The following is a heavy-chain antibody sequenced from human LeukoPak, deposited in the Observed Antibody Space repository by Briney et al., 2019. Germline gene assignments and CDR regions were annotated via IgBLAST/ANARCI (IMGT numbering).Heavy chain of an antibody. CDR1: GGSFSGYY. Sequence: PSETLSLTCAVYGGSFSGYYWSWIRQPPGKGLEWIGEINHSGSTNYNPSLKSRVTISVDTSKNQFSLKLSSVTAADTAVYYCARITSHWFDPWGQGTLVTVSS. D-gene: IGHD3-10*01. CDR2: INHSGST. V-gene: IGHV4-34*01. CDR3: ARITSHWFDP. J-gene: IGHJ5*02.